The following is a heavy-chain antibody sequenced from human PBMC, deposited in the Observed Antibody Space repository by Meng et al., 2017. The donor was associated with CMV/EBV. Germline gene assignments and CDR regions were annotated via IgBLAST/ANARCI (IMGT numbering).Heavy chain of an antibody. J-gene: IGHJ6*02. Sequence: GGSLRLSCAASGFTFSSYGMHWVRQAPGKGLEWVAFIRYDGSNKYYADSVKGRFTISRDNSKNTLYLQMNSLRAEDTAVYYCAREPPGNYIYYYYGMDVWGQGTTVTVSS. CDR3: AREPPGNYIYYYYGMDV. CDR2: IRYDGSNK. D-gene: IGHD4-11*01. V-gene: IGHV3-30*02. CDR1: GFTFSSYG.